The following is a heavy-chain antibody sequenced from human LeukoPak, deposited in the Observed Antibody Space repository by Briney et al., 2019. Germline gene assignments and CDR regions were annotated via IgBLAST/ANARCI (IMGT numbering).Heavy chain of an antibody. CDR1: GGSFSGYY. CDR2: INHSGST. J-gene: IGHJ1*01. V-gene: IGHV4-34*01. D-gene: IGHD2-15*01. Sequence: SETLSLTCAVYGGSFSGYYWSWIRQPPGKGLEWIGEINHSGSTNYNPSPKSRVTISVDTSKNQFSLKLSSVTAADTAVYYCARGYGVVVVVAATSHAEYFQHWGQGTLVTVSS. CDR3: ARGYGVVVVVAATSHAEYFQH.